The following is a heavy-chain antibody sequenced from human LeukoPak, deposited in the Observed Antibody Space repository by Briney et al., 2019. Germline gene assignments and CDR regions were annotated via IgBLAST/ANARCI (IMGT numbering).Heavy chain of an antibody. D-gene: IGHD3-3*01. J-gene: IGHJ5*02. CDR3: AGTLITIFGVVIPFDP. V-gene: IGHV4-34*01. CDR2: INHSGST. CDR1: GGSFSGYY. Sequence: SETLSLTCAVYGGSFSGYYWSWIRQPPGKGLEWIGEINHSGSTNYDPSLKSRVTISVDTSKNQFSLKLSSVTAADTAVYYCAGTLITIFGVVIPFDPWGQGTLVTVSS.